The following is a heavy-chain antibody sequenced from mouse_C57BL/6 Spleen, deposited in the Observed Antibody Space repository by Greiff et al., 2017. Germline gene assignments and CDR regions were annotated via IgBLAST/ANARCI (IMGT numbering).Heavy chain of an antibody. Sequence: VQLQESGPGLVKPSQSLSLTCSVTGYSITSGYYWNWIRQFPGNKLEWMGYISYDGSNNYNPSLKNRISITRDTSKNQFFLKLNSVTTEDTATYYCARDDYYGSSYWYFDVWGTGTTVTVSS. D-gene: IGHD1-1*01. CDR2: ISYDGSN. V-gene: IGHV3-6*01. CDR3: ARDDYYGSSYWYFDV. CDR1: GYSITSGYY. J-gene: IGHJ1*03.